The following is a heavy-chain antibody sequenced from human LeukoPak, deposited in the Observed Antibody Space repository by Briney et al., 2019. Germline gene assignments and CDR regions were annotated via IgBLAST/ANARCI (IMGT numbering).Heavy chain of an antibody. D-gene: IGHD2-15*01. Sequence: SETLSLTCAVYGGSFSGYYWIWIRQPPGKGLEWIGEINHSGSTNYNPSLKSRVTISVDTSKNQFSPKLSSVTAADTAVYYCARGGLTGYCSGGSCYVTNWGQGTLVTVSS. J-gene: IGHJ4*02. CDR2: INHSGST. CDR1: GGSFSGYY. CDR3: ARGGLTGYCSGGSCYVTN. V-gene: IGHV4-34*01.